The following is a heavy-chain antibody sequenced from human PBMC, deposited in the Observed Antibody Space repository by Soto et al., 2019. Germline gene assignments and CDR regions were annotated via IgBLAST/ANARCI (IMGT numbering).Heavy chain of an antibody. V-gene: IGHV3-48*03. J-gene: IGHJ3*02. CDR3: AREGPADGLDI. CDR1: GFTFSSFE. Sequence: EGQLVESGGGWAQPGGSLSLSCAASGFTFSSFEMNWVRQAPGKGLECVAYISSGGSTKFYADSVKGRFTISRDNAKNSLLLQMHSLTAADSAVYYCAREGPADGLDIWGQGTMVTVSS. CDR2: ISSGGSTK.